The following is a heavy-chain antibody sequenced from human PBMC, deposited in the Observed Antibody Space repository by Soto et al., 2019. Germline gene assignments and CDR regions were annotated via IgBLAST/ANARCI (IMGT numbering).Heavy chain of an antibody. CDR2: ISYDGSNK. CDR3: ARGIPPRPNCSGGSCYSGYFQH. CDR1: GFTFSSYA. V-gene: IGHV3-30-3*01. D-gene: IGHD2-15*01. J-gene: IGHJ1*01. Sequence: LRLSCAASGFTFSSYAMHWVRQAPGKGLEWVAVISYDGSNKYYADSVKGRFTISRDNSKNTLYLQMNSLRAEDTAVYYCARGIPPRPNCSGGSCYSGYFQHWGQGTLVTVSS.